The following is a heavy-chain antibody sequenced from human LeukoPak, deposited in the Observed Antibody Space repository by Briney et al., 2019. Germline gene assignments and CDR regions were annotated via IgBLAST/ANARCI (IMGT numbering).Heavy chain of an antibody. V-gene: IGHV4-59*01. CDR2: IYYSGST. CDR1: GGSISSYY. D-gene: IGHD6-19*01. J-gene: IGHJ4*02. CDR3: ARASAVDLFDY. Sequence: SETLSLTCTVSGGSISSYYWSWIRQPPGKGLEWIGYIYYSGSTNYNPSLKSRVTISVDTSKNQFSLKLSSVTAADTAVYYCARASAVDLFDYWGQGTLVTVSS.